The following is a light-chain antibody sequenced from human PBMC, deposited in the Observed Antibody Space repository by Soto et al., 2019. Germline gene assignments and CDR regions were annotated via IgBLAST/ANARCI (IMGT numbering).Light chain of an antibody. CDR3: SSYSKTSSVL. Sequence: QSALIQPASVSASPGQSITISCSGTSSDVGAYNYVSWYQQLPGKAPKLIIFQVADRPSGVPNRFSGSKSGNAASLTISGLQPEDEADYYCSSYSKTSSVLFGGGTKVTVL. J-gene: IGLJ2*01. CDR1: SSDVGAYNY. V-gene: IGLV2-14*01. CDR2: QVA.